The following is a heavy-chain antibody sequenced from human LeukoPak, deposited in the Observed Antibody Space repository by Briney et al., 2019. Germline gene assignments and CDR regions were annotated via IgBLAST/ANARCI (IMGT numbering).Heavy chain of an antibody. V-gene: IGHV1-8*01. J-gene: IGHJ4*02. D-gene: IGHD6-25*01. CDR1: GYTFPSYD. CDR3: ALLQRLGPDQFDY. Sequence: ASVKLSCKASGYTFPSYDMNWGRQSTGQGLGWMGWMNHNSGSTGYAQKFQGRVTMTRNTSIITAYMELSSLRSEDTAVYYCALLQRLGPDQFDYWGQGILVTVSS. CDR2: MNHNSGST.